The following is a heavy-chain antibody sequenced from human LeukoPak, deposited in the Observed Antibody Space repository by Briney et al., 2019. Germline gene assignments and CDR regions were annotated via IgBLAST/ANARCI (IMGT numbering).Heavy chain of an antibody. CDR3: ARDRLEDAFDI. D-gene: IGHD3-3*01. CDR1: GGSISSYY. J-gene: IGHJ3*02. Sequence: SETLSLTCTVSGGSISSYYWSWIRQPPGKGLEWIGYIYYSGSTNYNPSLKSRVTISVDTSKNQLSLKLSSVTAADTAVYYCARDRLEDAFDIWGQGTMVTVSS. V-gene: IGHV4-59*01. CDR2: IYYSGST.